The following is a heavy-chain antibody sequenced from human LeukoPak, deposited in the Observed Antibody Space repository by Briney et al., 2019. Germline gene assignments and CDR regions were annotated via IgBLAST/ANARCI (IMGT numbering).Heavy chain of an antibody. J-gene: IGHJ6*02. Sequence: GGSLRLSCAASGFTFTSYAMTWVRQAPGKGLEWVSAVSGSGGSTYYADSVKGRFTISRDNSKNTLYLQMNSLRAEDTAVYYCAKGLEYGSSWLPYYYYALDVWGQGTTVTVSS. V-gene: IGHV3-23*01. CDR1: GFTFTSYA. CDR2: VSGSGGST. CDR3: AKGLEYGSSWLPYYYYALDV. D-gene: IGHD6-13*01.